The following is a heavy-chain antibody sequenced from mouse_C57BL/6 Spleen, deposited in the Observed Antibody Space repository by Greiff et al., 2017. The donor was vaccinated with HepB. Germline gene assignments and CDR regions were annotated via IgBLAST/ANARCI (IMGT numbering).Heavy chain of an antibody. Sequence: EVQLQESEGGLVQPGSSMKLSCTASGFTFSDYYMAWVRQVPEKGLEWVANINYDGSSTYYLDSLKSRFIISRDNAKNILYLQMSSLKSEDTATYYCARDSHYGSSQYYFDYWGQGTTLTVSS. CDR3: ARDSHYGSSQYYFDY. CDR1: GFTFSDYY. CDR2: INYDGSST. J-gene: IGHJ2*01. V-gene: IGHV5-16*01. D-gene: IGHD1-1*01.